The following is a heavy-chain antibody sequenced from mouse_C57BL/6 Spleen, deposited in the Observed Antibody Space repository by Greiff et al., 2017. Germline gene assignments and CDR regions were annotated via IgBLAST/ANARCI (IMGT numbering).Heavy chain of an antibody. CDR3: ADLYETWFAF. CDR1: GYAFSSSW. J-gene: IGHJ3*01. CDR2: IYPGDGDT. V-gene: IGHV1-82*01. Sequence: VQLQQSGPELVKPGASVKISCKASGYAFSSSWMNWVKQRPGKGLEWIGRIYPGDGDTNYNGKFKGKATLTADNSSSTAYMQLSSLTSEDSAVYFCADLYETWFAFWGQGTLVTVSA. D-gene: IGHD1-1*01.